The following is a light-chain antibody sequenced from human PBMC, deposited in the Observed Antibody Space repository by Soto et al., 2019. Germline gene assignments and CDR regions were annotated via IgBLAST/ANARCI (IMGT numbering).Light chain of an antibody. V-gene: IGKV4-1*01. CDR3: QNYYSTPFP. CDR1: QRVLYSSHNKNY. CDR2: WAS. J-gene: IGKJ5*01. Sequence: DIVMTPSPDSLAVSLGQRATINCKSSQRVLYSSHNKNYLAWYQQKPGQPPKLLIYWASTPESGVPDRISGRGSGTDFTLTIGSLQVQYVAVYYCQNYYSTPFPFGQGTRLEIK.